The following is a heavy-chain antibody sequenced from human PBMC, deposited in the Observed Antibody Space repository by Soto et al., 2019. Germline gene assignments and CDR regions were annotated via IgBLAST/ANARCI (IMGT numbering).Heavy chain of an antibody. J-gene: IGHJ4*02. CDR3: ASDLVGVTY. CDR1: GFTFSSYS. V-gene: IGHV3-21*06. CDR2: ISSSSNYI. D-gene: IGHD1-26*01. Sequence: GGSLRLSCAASGFTFSSYSMNWVRQAPGKGLEWVSSISSSSNYIYYADSVKGRFTISRDNAKNSLYLQMNSLRAEDTAVYYCASDLVGVTYWGQGTLVTVSS.